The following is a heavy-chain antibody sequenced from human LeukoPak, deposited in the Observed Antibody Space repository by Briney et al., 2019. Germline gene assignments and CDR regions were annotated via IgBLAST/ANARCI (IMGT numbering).Heavy chain of an antibody. CDR2: IYYTGST. D-gene: IGHD1-26*01. J-gene: IGHJ5*02. CDR1: GGSISTYY. CDR3: ARGGNYWPQWWFDP. Sequence: SETLSLTCTVSGGSISTYYWSWIQQPPGKGLEWIGYIYYTGSTSYNPSLKSRVTMSLDASKNQFSLELNSVTPADTAVYYCARGGNYWPQWWFDPWGRGTLVSVSS. V-gene: IGHV4-59*01.